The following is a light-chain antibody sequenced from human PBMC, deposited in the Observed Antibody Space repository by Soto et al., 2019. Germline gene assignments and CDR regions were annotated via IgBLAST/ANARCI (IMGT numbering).Light chain of an antibody. J-gene: IGKJ5*01. V-gene: IGKV3D-20*02. CDR2: GAS. Sequence: IVLRQSPGALSLAPVERATLSGRASQSVSSSYLAWYQQKPGQAPRLLIYGASSRATGIPDRFSGSGSGTDFTLTISSLEPEDFAVYYCQQRSNWPPITFGQGTRLEIK. CDR3: QQRSNWPPIT. CDR1: QSVSSSY.